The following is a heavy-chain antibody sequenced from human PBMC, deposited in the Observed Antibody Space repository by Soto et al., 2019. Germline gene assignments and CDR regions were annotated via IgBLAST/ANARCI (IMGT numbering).Heavy chain of an antibody. CDR1: GYTFTGYY. J-gene: IGHJ3*02. V-gene: IGHV1-2*04. Sequence: ASVKVSCKASGYTFTGYYMHWVRQAPGQGLEWMGWINPNSGGTNYAQKFQGWVTMTRDTSISTAYMELSRLRSDDTAVYYCARAHTAMSNHAFDIWGQGIMVTVSS. CDR3: ARAHTAMSNHAFDI. CDR2: INPNSGGT. D-gene: IGHD5-18*01.